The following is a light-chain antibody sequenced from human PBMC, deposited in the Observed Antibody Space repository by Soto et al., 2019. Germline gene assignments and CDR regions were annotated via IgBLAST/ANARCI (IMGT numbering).Light chain of an antibody. CDR1: SSDGGGYNF. Sequence: QSVLTQPPSAFGSPGQSGTISCTGTSSDGGGYNFVSWYKQHPGKAPKLMIYEVNNRPSGVSRRFSGSKAGNTASLTISGLLGKQQAVSFCASSGSGTILVFGRGTKVTV. CDR2: EVN. CDR3: ASSGSGTILV. V-gene: IGLV2-8*01. J-gene: IGLJ1*01.